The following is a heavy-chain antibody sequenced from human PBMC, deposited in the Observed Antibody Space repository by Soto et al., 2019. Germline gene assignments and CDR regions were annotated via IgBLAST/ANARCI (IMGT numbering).Heavy chain of an antibody. V-gene: IGHV5-10-1*01. Sequence: PGESLKISCKASGYSFKHYWISWVRQVPGKGLEWMGKIDPSDSYTDYSPSFQGHVTMSVGKSTTTAYLHWGSLKASDSAVHFCASLDQLLPSYSMDVWRQGTTVTVSS. CDR2: IDPSDSYT. CDR1: GYSFKHYW. D-gene: IGHD2-2*01. CDR3: ASLDQLLPSYSMDV. J-gene: IGHJ6*02.